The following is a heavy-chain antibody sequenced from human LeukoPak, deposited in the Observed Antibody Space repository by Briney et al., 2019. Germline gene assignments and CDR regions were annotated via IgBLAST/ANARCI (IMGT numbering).Heavy chain of an antibody. D-gene: IGHD6-25*01. Sequence: GGSLRLSCAASGFTFSSYAMHWVRQAPGKGLEWISYISTSSTTIYYADSVKGRFTISRDNSKNTLYLQMNSLRAEDTAVYYCAKDLFSSGDSYYFDYWGQGTLVTVSS. CDR1: GFTFSSYA. CDR3: AKDLFSSGDSYYFDY. CDR2: ISTSSTTI. J-gene: IGHJ4*02. V-gene: IGHV3-48*01.